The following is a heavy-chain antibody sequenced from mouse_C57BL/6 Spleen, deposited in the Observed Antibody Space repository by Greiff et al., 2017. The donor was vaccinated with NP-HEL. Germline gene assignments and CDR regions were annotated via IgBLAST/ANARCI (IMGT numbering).Heavy chain of an antibody. J-gene: IGHJ2*01. D-gene: IGHD4-1*01. V-gene: IGHV1-81*01. Sequence: VHLVESGAELARPGASVKLSCKASGYTFTSYGISWVKQRTGQGLEWIGEIYPRSGNTYYNEKFKGKATLTADKSSSTAYMELRSLTSEDSAVYFCARSTGVYYFDYWGQGTTLTVSS. CDR1: GYTFTSYG. CDR2: IYPRSGNT. CDR3: ARSTGVYYFDY.